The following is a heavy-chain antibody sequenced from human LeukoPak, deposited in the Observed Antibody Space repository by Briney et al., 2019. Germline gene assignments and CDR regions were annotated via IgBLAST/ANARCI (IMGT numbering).Heavy chain of an antibody. CDR3: ARDPGTIAAGY. J-gene: IGHJ4*02. Sequence: PGGSLRLSCAASGLTVSSNYMSWVRQAPGKGLEWVSLISSGGSTYYADSVRGRFTISRDNSKNTLYLQMNSLRAEDTAVYYCARDPGTIAAGYWGQGTLVTVSS. CDR2: ISSGGST. CDR1: GLTVSSNY. D-gene: IGHD6-13*01. V-gene: IGHV3-66*01.